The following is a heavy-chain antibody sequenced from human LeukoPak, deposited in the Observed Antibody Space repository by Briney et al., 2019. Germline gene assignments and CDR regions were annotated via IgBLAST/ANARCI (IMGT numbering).Heavy chain of an antibody. Sequence: GGSLRLSCAASGFTLSGYSMHWVPHAPGKGLVWLSYITTTSNPTYYIDSVEGRFTIPRDNARNSLYLQMNSLRAEDTAVYYCASGPTPGVAAAADYWGQGTLVTVSS. CDR2: ITTTSNPT. CDR3: ASGPTPGVAAAADY. J-gene: IGHJ4*02. V-gene: IGHV3-48*01. D-gene: IGHD6-13*01. CDR1: GFTLSGYS.